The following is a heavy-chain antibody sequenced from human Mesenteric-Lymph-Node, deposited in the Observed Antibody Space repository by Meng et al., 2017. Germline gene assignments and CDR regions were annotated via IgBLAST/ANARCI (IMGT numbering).Heavy chain of an antibody. CDR3: ARDWHSSSWGTGFDP. Sequence: QVPSQHCGAGPFKPSATLSPTGAVYGGSFSGYHWIWIRQPPGKWLEWIEEINHSGSTNYNPSLKSRVTISVDTSKNQFSLKLSSVTAADTAVYYCARDWHSSSWGTGFDPWGQGTLVTVSS. CDR2: INHSGST. V-gene: IGHV4-34*01. J-gene: IGHJ5*02. CDR1: GGSFSGYH. D-gene: IGHD6-13*01.